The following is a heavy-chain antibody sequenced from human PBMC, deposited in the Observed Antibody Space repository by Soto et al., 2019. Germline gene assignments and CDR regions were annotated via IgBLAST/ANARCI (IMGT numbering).Heavy chain of an antibody. CDR1: GFTFSSYA. Sequence: QVQLVESGGGVVQPGRSLRLSCAASGFTFSSYAMHWVRQAPGKGLEWVAGISYDGSNKYYADSVKGRFTISRDNSKNTLDLQMNSLRAEDTAVYYCAREGSRTHSSSWFIFDYWGQGTLVTVSS. CDR3: AREGSRTHSSSWFIFDY. CDR2: ISYDGSNK. J-gene: IGHJ4*02. D-gene: IGHD6-13*01. V-gene: IGHV3-30-3*01.